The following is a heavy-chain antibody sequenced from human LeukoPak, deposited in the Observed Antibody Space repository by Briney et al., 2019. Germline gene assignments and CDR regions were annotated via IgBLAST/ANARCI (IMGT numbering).Heavy chain of an antibody. V-gene: IGHV3-23*01. CDR1: GFTFSSYA. D-gene: IGHD3-22*01. J-gene: IGHJ4*02. CDR3: AKSSGYYFHY. CDR2: ISGSDGST. Sequence: GGSLRLSCAASGFTFSSYAMSWFRQAPGKGLEWVSAISGSDGSTYYADSVKGRFTISRDISKSTLYLQMNSLRAEDTAVYYCAKSSGYYFHYWGQGTLVTVSS.